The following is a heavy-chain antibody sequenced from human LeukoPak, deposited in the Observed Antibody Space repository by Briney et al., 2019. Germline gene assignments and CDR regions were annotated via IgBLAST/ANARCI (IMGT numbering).Heavy chain of an antibody. CDR1: GGTFSSYA. D-gene: IGHD3-3*01. V-gene: IGHV1-69*05. Sequence: SVKVSCKASGGTFSSYAISWVRQAPGQGLEWMGGIIPIFGTANYAQKFQGRVTITTDESTSTAYMELSSLRSEDTAVYYCARVYYDFWSGYPGFDYWGQGTLVTVSS. J-gene: IGHJ4*02. CDR2: IIPIFGTA. CDR3: ARVYYDFWSGYPGFDY.